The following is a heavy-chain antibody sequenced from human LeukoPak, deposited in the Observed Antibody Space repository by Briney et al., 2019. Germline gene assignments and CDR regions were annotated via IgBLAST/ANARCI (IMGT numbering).Heavy chain of an antibody. D-gene: IGHD3-22*01. CDR3: AREPLSDYYDSSGYLSYYFDY. V-gene: IGHV1-18*01. CDR2: ISAYNGNT. CDR1: GYTFTSYG. J-gene: IGHJ4*02. Sequence: ASVKVSCKASGYTFTSYGISWVRQAPGQGLEWMGWISAYNGNTNYAQKLQGRVTMTTDTSTSTAYMELRSLRSDDTAVYYCAREPLSDYYDSSGYLSYYFDYWGQGTPVTVSS.